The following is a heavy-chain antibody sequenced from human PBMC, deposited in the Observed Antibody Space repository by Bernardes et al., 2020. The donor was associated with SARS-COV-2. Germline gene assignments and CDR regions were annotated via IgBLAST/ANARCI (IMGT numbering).Heavy chain of an antibody. D-gene: IGHD3-22*01. CDR2: FDHEDGET. CDR3: ATGAATYYYDSRGYYRLDY. J-gene: IGHJ4*02. Sequence: ASVKVSCKVSGYSLSELCIHWVRQAPGKGLEWMGSFDHEDGETIYAQKFQGRVTMTEDTSTDTAYMELSSLRSEDTAVYYCATGAATYYYDSRGYYRLDYWGQGTLVTVSS. CDR1: GYSLSELC. V-gene: IGHV1-24*01.